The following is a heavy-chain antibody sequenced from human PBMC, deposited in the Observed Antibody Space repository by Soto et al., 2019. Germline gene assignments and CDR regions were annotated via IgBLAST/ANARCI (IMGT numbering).Heavy chain of an antibody. CDR3: ARGPKGADGYYYYYGMDV. CDR1: GFTFSSYW. V-gene: IGHV3-74*01. CDR2: INSDGSST. Sequence: GGSLRLSCAASGFTFSSYWMHWVRQAPGKGLVWVSRINSDGSSTSYADSVKGRFTISRDNAKNTLYLQMNSLRAEDTAVYYCARGPKGADGYYYYYGMDVWGQGTTVTVS. J-gene: IGHJ6*02.